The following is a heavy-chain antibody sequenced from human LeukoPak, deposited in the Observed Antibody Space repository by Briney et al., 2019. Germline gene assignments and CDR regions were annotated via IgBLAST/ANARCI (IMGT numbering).Heavy chain of an antibody. V-gene: IGHV1-69*05. CDR3: AREVGYYDILTGPENYFDY. CDR2: ITPIFGTA. J-gene: IGHJ4*02. Sequence: ASVKVSCKASGGTFSSYAISWVRQAPGQGLEWMGGITPIFGTANYAQKFQGRVTITTDESTSTAYMELSSLRSEDTAVYYCAREVGYYDILTGPENYFDYWGQGTLVTVSS. D-gene: IGHD3-9*01. CDR1: GGTFSSYA.